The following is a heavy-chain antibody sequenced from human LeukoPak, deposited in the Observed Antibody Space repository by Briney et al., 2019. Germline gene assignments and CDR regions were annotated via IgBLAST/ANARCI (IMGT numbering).Heavy chain of an antibody. CDR2: IIPIFGTA. J-gene: IGHJ4*02. CDR1: GGTFSSYA. V-gene: IGHV1-69*05. Sequence: ASVKVSCKASGGTFSSYAISWVRQAPGQGLEWMGRIIPIFGTANYAQKFQGRVTITTDESTSTAYTELSSLRSEDTAVYYCAREVAAARFDYWGQGTLVTVSS. D-gene: IGHD6-13*01. CDR3: AREVAAARFDY.